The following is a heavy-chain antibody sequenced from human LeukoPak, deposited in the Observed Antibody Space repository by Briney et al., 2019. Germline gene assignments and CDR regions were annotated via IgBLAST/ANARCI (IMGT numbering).Heavy chain of an antibody. CDR3: ARPRYSGSSPLLNWFDP. D-gene: IGHD1-26*01. CDR1: GYTFTSYG. V-gene: IGHV1-18*01. Sequence: GASVKVSCKASGYTFTSYGISWVRQAPGQGLEWMGWISAYNGNTNYAQKLQGRVTMTTDTSTSTAYMELRSLRSDDTAVYYCARPRYSGSSPLLNWFDPWGQGTLVTVSS. CDR2: ISAYNGNT. J-gene: IGHJ5*02.